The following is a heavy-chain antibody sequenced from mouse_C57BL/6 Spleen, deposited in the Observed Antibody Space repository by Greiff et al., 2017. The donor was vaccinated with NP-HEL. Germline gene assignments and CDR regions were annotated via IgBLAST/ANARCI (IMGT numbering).Heavy chain of an antibody. CDR1: GYTFTDYA. CDR3: ARTRTTMITTRDWFAY. J-gene: IGHJ3*01. D-gene: IGHD2-4*01. CDR2: ISTYFGDA. Sequence: VQLQQSGPELVRPGVSVKISCKGSGYTFTDYAMHWVQQSHAKSLEWIGVISTYFGDASYNQKFKDKATITVDKSSSTAYMELARLTSEDSAVYYCARTRTTMITTRDWFAYWGQGTLVTVSA. V-gene: IGHV1-67*01.